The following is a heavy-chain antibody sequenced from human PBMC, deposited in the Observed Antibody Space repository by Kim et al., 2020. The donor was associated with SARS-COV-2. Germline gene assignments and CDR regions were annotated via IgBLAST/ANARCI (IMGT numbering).Heavy chain of an antibody. CDR1: GFTFTSSA. Sequence: SVKVSCKASGFTFTSSAVQWVRQARGQRLEWIGWIVVGSGNTNYAQKFQERVTITRDMSTSTAYMELSSLRSEDTAVYYCAAQDSSSWYLFGGLHWYFDLWGRGTLVTVSS. CDR2: IVVGSGNT. CDR3: AAQDSSSWYLFGGLHWYFDL. D-gene: IGHD6-13*01. J-gene: IGHJ2*01. V-gene: IGHV1-58*01.